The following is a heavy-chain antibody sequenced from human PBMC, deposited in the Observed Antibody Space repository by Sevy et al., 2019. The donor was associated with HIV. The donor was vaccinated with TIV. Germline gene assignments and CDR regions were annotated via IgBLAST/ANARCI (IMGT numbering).Heavy chain of an antibody. CDR3: AGCMAPYSSSSGRYYYYYMDV. CDR1: GGSISSYY. CDR2: IYYSGST. Sequence: SETLSLTCTVSGGSISSYYWSWIRQPPGKGLEWIGYIYYSGSTNYNPSLKSRVTISVDTSKNQFSLKLSSVTAADTAVYYCAGCMAPYSSSSGRYYYYYMDVWGKGTTVTVSS. J-gene: IGHJ6*03. D-gene: IGHD6-6*01. V-gene: IGHV4-59*01.